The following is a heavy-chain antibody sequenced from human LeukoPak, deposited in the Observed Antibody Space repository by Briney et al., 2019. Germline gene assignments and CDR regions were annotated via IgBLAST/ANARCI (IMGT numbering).Heavy chain of an antibody. V-gene: IGHV4-59*08. D-gene: IGHD4-11*01. CDR3: ARLHYSKDGISRPSMDV. CDR2: IYYTGTT. CDR1: GGSITTYY. Sequence: SETLSLTCTVSGGSITTYYWSWIRQSPGKRLEWMGYIYYTGTTNYNPPLKSRVTISVDTSKNRFSLKVNSVADADTAVYYCARLHYSKDGISRPSMDVWGRGTTVIVSS. J-gene: IGHJ6*03.